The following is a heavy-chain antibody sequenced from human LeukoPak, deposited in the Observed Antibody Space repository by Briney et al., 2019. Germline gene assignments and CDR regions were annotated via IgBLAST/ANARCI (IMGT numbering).Heavy chain of an antibody. CDR2: IIPIFGTA. V-gene: IGHV1-69*13. J-gene: IGHJ4*02. Sequence: ASVKVSCKASGYTFTSYAMNWVRQAPGQGLEWMGGIIPIFGTANYAQKFQGRVTITADESTSTAYMELSSLRSEDTAVYYCARSESRIYDFWSGYYPRWGQGTLVTVSS. CDR3: ARSESRIYDFWSGYYPR. D-gene: IGHD3-3*01. CDR1: GYTFTSYA.